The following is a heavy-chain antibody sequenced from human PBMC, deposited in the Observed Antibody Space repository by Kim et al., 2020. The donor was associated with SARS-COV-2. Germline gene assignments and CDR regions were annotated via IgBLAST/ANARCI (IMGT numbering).Heavy chain of an antibody. CDR2: IVVGSGNT. V-gene: IGHV1-58*01. D-gene: IGHD3-3*01. CDR1: GFTFTSSA. CDR3: AAVFPGYYDFWSGDNWFDP. J-gene: IGHJ5*02. Sequence: SVKVSCKASGFTFTSSAVQWVRQARGQRLEWIGWIVVGSGNTNYAQKFQERVTITRDMSTSTAYMELSSLRSEDTAVYYCAAVFPGYYDFWSGDNWFDPWGQGTLVTVSS.